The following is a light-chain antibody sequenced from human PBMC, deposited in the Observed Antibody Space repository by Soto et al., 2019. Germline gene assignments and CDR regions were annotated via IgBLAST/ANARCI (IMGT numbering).Light chain of an antibody. CDR2: GAF. Sequence: DIQMTQSPSSVSVSVGDRVTITCRASLDINRWLAWYQVRPGKPPKLLIAGAFVLQSGVPSRFSGSGYGTDFALTIANLQPEDFASYYCQQADSYPITFCQGTRLEI. J-gene: IGKJ5*01. V-gene: IGKV1-12*01. CDR1: LDINRW. CDR3: QQADSYPIT.